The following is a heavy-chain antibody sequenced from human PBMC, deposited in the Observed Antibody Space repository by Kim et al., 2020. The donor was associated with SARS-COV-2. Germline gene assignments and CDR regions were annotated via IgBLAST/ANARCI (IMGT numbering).Heavy chain of an antibody. CDR1: GFTFSSYG. J-gene: IGHJ4*02. CDR2: ISYDGSNK. D-gene: IGHD6-6*01. Sequence: GGSLRLSCVASGFTFSSYGMHWVRQAPGKGLEWVAVISYDGSNKYYGDSVKGRFTISRDNAKNTLYLQMNSLRAEDTAVYYCAKGRGIAARLFDYWGQGTLVTVSS. CDR3: AKGRGIAARLFDY. V-gene: IGHV3-30*18.